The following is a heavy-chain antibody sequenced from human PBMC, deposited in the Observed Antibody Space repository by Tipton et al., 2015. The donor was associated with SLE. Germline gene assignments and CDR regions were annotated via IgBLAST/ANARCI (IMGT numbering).Heavy chain of an antibody. V-gene: IGHV4-39*07. CDR1: GGAISRSSHY. CDR3: ARGLSSLVGFYYYYYMDV. D-gene: IGHD2-8*02. J-gene: IGHJ6*03. CDR2: INHSGST. Sequence: TLSLTCTVSGGAISRSSHYWGWIRQPPGKGLEWIGEINHSGSTTYNPSLTSRVTISIDTSKNQFSLKLSSVTAADTAVYYCARGLSSLVGFYYYYYMDVWGKGTTVTVSS.